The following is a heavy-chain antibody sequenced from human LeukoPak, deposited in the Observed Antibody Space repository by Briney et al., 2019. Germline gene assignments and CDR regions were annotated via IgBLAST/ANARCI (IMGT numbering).Heavy chain of an antibody. CDR2: INPSGGST. J-gene: IGHJ3*02. CDR3: ARDTGYSSSPDAFDI. D-gene: IGHD6-13*01. V-gene: IGHV1-46*02. CDR1: GYTFNRYY. Sequence: GASVKVSCTASGYTFNRYYMHWVRQAPGQGLEWMGIINPSGGSTSYAQKFQGRVTMTRDTSTSTVYMELSSLRSEDTAVYYCARDTGYSSSPDAFDIWGQGTMVTVSS.